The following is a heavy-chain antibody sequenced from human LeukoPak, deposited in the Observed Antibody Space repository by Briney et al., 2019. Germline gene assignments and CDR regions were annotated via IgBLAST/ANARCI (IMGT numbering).Heavy chain of an antibody. D-gene: IGHD3-3*01. V-gene: IGHV3-23*01. CDR3: ASGYDFWSGYGY. Sequence: GGSLRLSCAASGFIFSSYAMSWVRQAPGKGLEWVSTISGSGGNTYYADSVKGRFTISRDNSKNTLYLQMNSLRAEDTAVYYCASGYDFWSGYGYWGQGTLVTVSS. J-gene: IGHJ4*02. CDR1: GFIFSSYA. CDR2: ISGSGGNT.